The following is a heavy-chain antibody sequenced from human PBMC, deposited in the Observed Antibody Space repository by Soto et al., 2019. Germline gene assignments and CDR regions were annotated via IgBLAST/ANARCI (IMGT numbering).Heavy chain of an antibody. CDR3: AKGGIGDPGGVDY. CDR1: GFTFSSYA. D-gene: IGHD1-26*01. J-gene: IGHJ4*02. CDR2: LSSGGSST. Sequence: GGSLRLSCAASGFTFSSYAMTWVRQAPGKGLEWVSSLSSGGSSTYYADSVKGRFTISRDNSKNMRYLQMNSLRAEDTALYYCAKGGIGDPGGVDYWGQGTLVTVSS. V-gene: IGHV3-23*01.